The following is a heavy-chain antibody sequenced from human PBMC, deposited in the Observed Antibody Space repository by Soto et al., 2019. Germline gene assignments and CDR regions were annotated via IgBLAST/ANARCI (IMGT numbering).Heavy chain of an antibody. V-gene: IGHV1-69*08. CDR1: GGTFSSYT. Sequence: QVQLVQSGAEVKKPGSSVKVSCKASGGTFSSYTISWVRQAPGQGLEWMGRIIPILGIANYAQKFQGRVTITADKSTSAAYMELSSLRSEATAVYYCAREQVLWFVESHYYYYYYMDVWGKGTTFTVAS. CDR3: AREQVLWFVESHYYYYYYMDV. CDR2: IIPILGIA. J-gene: IGHJ6*03. D-gene: IGHD3-10*01.